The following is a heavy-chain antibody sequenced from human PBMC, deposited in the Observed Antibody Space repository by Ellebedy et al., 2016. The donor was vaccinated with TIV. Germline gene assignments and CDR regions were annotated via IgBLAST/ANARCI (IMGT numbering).Heavy chain of an antibody. V-gene: IGHV3-9*01. D-gene: IGHD3-10*01. CDR3: ARGDYRGSGGLSDY. CDR2: ISWNGANI. Sequence: SLKISCAASGFTFDDFAMHWVRQVPGKGLEWVAVISWNGANIGHADSVKGRFTISRDNAKSSLYLQLNSLKVEDTALYYCARGDYRGSGGLSDYWGQGSQVTVSS. CDR1: GFTFDDFA. J-gene: IGHJ4*02.